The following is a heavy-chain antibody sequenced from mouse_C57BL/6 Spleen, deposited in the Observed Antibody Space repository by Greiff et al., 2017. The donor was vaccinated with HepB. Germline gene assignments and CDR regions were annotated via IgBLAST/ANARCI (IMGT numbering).Heavy chain of an antibody. CDR3: ARELGLLLAY. CDR2: IDPSDSET. J-gene: IGHJ3*01. CDR1: GYTFTSYW. Sequence: QVHVKQPGAELVRPGSSVKLSCKASGYTFTSYWMHWVKQRPIQGLEWIGNIDPSDSETHYNQKFKDKATLTVDKSSSTAYMQLSSLTSEDSAVYYCARELGLLLAYWGQGTLVTVSA. D-gene: IGHD4-1*01. V-gene: IGHV1-52*01.